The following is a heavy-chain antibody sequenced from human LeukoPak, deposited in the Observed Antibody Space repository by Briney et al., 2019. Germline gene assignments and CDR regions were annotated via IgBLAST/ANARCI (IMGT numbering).Heavy chain of an antibody. Sequence: GGSLRLSCAASGFTFSSYAMSWVRQAPGKGLEWVSAISGSGGSTYYADSVKGRFTISRDNSKNTLYLQMNSLRAEDTAVYYCAKDHWDSSGYYFSYYYYGMDVWGQGTTVTVSS. J-gene: IGHJ6*02. CDR2: ISGSGGST. CDR3: AKDHWDSSGYYFSYYYYGMDV. V-gene: IGHV3-23*01. D-gene: IGHD3-22*01. CDR1: GFTFSSYA.